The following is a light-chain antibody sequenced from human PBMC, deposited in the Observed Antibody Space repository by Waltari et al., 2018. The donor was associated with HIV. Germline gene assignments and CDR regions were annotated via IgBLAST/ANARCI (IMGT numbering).Light chain of an antibody. V-gene: IGLV1-51*01. CDR2: DSS. J-gene: IGLJ3*02. Sequence: QSVLTQPPSVSAAPGQTVTISCSGSSSNLGNTYVSWYQQFPGAAPKLLIYDSSKRPSGIPDRVSGSKSGTSATLGITGLKTGDEADYYCGTWDSSLSVWVFGGGTKLTVL. CDR1: SSNLGNTY. CDR3: GTWDSSLSVWV.